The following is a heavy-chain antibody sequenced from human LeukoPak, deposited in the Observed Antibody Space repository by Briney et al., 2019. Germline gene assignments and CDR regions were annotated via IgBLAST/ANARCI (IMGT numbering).Heavy chain of an antibody. CDR1: GYTFTSYY. CDR2: INPSGGST. CDR3: ARDQEDTAMVDYYYYYMDV. D-gene: IGHD5-18*01. V-gene: IGHV1-46*01. Sequence: ASVKVSCKASGYTFTSYYMHWVRQAPGQGLEWMGIINPSGGSTSYAQKFQGRVTMTRDTSTSTDYMELSSLRSEDTAVYYCARDQEDTAMVDYYYYYMDVWGKGTTVTVSS. J-gene: IGHJ6*03.